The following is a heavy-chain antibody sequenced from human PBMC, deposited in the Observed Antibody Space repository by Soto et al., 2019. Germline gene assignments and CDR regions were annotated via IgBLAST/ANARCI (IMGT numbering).Heavy chain of an antibody. CDR3: VFYDVLTGYDH. J-gene: IGHJ5*02. CDR1: GFIFRNYG. CDR2: ISGDGTGT. V-gene: IGHV3-23*01. D-gene: IGHD3-9*01. Sequence: QPGGSLRLSCAGSGFIFRNYGMSWVRQAPGKGLEWVSAISGDGTGTYYADSVKGRFAISRDNSRNTLYLQMSSLRAEDTALYYCVFYDVLTGYDHWGQGTLVTVSS.